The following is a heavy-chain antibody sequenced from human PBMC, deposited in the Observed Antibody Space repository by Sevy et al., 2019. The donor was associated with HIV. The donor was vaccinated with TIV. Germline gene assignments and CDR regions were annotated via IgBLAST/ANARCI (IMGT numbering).Heavy chain of an antibody. CDR2: INPNSGDT. CDR1: GYTFTAYF. J-gene: IGHJ4*02. Sequence: ASVKVSCKASGYTFTAYFIHWVRQAPGQGLEWMGWINPNSGDTNYAPKFQGRVTVTRDTSISTAYMELSRLRSDDTAVYYCASPGGYRYGSLLDYWGRGTLVTVSS. CDR3: ASPGGYRYGSLLDY. D-gene: IGHD5-18*01. V-gene: IGHV1-2*02.